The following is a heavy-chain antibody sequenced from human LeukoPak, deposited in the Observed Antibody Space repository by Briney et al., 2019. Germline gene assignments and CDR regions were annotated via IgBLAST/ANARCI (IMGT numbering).Heavy chain of an antibody. V-gene: IGHV1-46*01. D-gene: IGHD3-10*01. Sequence: ASVTVSCKASGYTFTNYYIHWVRQAPGQGLEWMGIINPSGASTTYAHKFQGRVTMTRDTSTSTVYMDLSSLRSEDTAVYYCARDAYGSGSYFLYYFDYWGQGTLVTVSS. CDR2: INPSGAST. CDR1: GYTFTNYY. CDR3: ARDAYGSGSYFLYYFDY. J-gene: IGHJ4*02.